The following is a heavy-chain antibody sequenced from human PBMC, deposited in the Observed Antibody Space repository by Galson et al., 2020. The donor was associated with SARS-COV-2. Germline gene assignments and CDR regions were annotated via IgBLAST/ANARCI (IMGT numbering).Heavy chain of an antibody. Sequence: GESLKISCTASGYSFIGYYIHWVRQAPGQGLEWLGWIIPHSGGTNYAQKFQGRVTMTRDTSISTAYMELSRLRSDDTAMYYCVRDEVVRGVFDYWGQGTLVTVSS. CDR1: GYSFIGYY. D-gene: IGHD3-10*01. V-gene: IGHV1-2*02. J-gene: IGHJ4*02. CDR3: VRDEVVRGVFDY. CDR2: IIPHSGGT.